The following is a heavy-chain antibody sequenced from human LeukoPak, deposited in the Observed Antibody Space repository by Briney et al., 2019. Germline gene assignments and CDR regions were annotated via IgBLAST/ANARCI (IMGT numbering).Heavy chain of an antibody. CDR3: ARGDYYGSGASGAFDI. CDR2: IYPGDSDT. Sequence: PGESLKISCKGSGYSFTSYWIGWVRQLPGKGLEWMGIIYPGDSDTRYSPSFQGQVTISADKSISTAYLQWSSLKASDTAMYYCARGDYYGSGASGAFDIWGQGTMVTVSS. V-gene: IGHV5-51*01. D-gene: IGHD3-10*01. J-gene: IGHJ3*02. CDR1: GYSFTSYW.